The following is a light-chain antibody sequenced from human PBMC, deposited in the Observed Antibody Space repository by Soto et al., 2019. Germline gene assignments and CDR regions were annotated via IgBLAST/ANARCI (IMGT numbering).Light chain of an antibody. J-gene: IGKJ5*01. CDR1: QSVSSY. Sequence: EIVLTQSPATLSLSLGERATLSCRASQSVSSYLAWFQQKPGQAPRPLIYDASNRATGVPARFSGSGSGTDFTLTISSLEPEDFAVYYCQQRSSWPGTFGQGTRLEIK. CDR3: QQRSSWPGT. CDR2: DAS. V-gene: IGKV3-11*01.